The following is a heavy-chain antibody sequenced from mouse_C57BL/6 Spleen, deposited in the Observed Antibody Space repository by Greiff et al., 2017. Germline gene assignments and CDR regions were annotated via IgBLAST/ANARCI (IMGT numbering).Heavy chain of an antibody. J-gene: IGHJ2*01. CDR1: GFTFSSYG. CDR2: ISSGGSYT. D-gene: IGHD1-1*01. Sequence: EVQGVESGGDLVKPGGSLKLSCAASGFTFSSYGMSWVRQTPDKRLEWVATISSGGSYTYYPDSVKGRFTISRDNAKNTLYLQMSSLKSEDTAMYYGARDYGSSYDYFDYWGQGTTLTVSS. CDR3: ARDYGSSYDYFDY. V-gene: IGHV5-6*01.